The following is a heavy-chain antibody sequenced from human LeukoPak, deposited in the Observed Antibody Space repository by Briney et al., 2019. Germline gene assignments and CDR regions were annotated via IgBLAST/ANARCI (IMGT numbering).Heavy chain of an antibody. CDR3: ATAMATPYFDY. V-gene: IGHV4-4*07. CDR2: IYTSGTT. Sequence: SETLSLTCTVSGGSISSYYWNWIRQPAGKGLEWIGRIYTSGTTTYNPSLKSRVTMSLDTSKNQFSLNLSSVTAADTAIYYCATAMATPYFDYWGQGTLVTVSS. D-gene: IGHD5-24*01. J-gene: IGHJ4*02. CDR1: GGSISSYY.